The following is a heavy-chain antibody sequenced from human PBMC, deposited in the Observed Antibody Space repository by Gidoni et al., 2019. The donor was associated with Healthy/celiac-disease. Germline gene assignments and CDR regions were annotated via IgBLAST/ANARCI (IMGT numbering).Heavy chain of an antibody. CDR1: GFTFSDHY. CDR3: ARVRSSWYENFDY. CDR2: TRNKANSYTT. V-gene: IGHV3-72*01. Sequence: EVQLVESGGGLVQPGGSLRLSCAASGFTFSDHYMDWVRQAPGKGLEWVGRTRNKANSYTTEYAASVKGRFTISRDDSKNSLYLQMNSLKTEDTAVYYCARVRSSWYENFDYWGQGTLVTVSS. D-gene: IGHD6-13*01. J-gene: IGHJ4*02.